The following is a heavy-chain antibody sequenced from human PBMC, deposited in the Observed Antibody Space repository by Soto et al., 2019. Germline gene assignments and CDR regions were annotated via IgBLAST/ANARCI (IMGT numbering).Heavy chain of an antibody. V-gene: IGHV1-3*01. J-gene: IGHJ6*02. CDR2: INAGNGNT. Sequence: ASVKVSCKASGYTFTSYAMHWVRQAPGQRLEWMGWINAGNGNTKYSQKLQGRVTITRDTSASTAYMELSSLRSEDTAVYYCARDRVAAMRPDNYYYGMDVWGQGTTVTVSS. CDR3: ARDRVAAMRPDNYYYGMDV. D-gene: IGHD5-18*01. CDR1: GYTFTSYA.